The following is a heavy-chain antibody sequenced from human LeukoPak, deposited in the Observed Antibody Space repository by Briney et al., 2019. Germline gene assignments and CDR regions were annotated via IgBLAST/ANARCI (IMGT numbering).Heavy chain of an antibody. J-gene: IGHJ6*02. V-gene: IGHV3-30-3*01. CDR1: GFTFSSYA. CDR3: ARGDYDFWSGCWSSYIVGLDYYYGMDV. CDR2: ISYDGSNK. Sequence: GRSLRLSCAASGFTFSSYAMHWVRQAPGKGLEWVAVISYDGSNKYYADSVKGRFTISRDNSKNTLYLQMNSLRAEDTAVYYCARGDYDFWSGCWSSYIVGLDYYYGMDVWGQGTTVTVSS. D-gene: IGHD3-3*01.